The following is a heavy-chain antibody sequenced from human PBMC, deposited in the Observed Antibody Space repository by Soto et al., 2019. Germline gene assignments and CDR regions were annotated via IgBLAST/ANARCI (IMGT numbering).Heavy chain of an antibody. CDR2: ISSGASNM. V-gene: IGHV3-48*03. CDR3: ARDPNYDFWSGYRNKEGTHGMDV. Sequence: PGGSLRLSCAASGFAFSGFEMNWVRQAPGEGLEWVSYISSGASNMYYADSVKGRFTISRDNAQSSLYLQMNSLRVEDTAVYYCARDPNYDFWSGYRNKEGTHGMDVWGQGTTVTVSS. J-gene: IGHJ6*02. CDR1: GFAFSGFE. D-gene: IGHD3-3*01.